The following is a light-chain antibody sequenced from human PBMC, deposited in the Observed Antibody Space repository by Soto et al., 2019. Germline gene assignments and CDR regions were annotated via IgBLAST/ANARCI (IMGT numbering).Light chain of an antibody. V-gene: IGKV3-20*01. CDR1: QSISSNY. CDR3: QQYGSWT. CDR2: GAS. J-gene: IGKJ1*01. Sequence: EIVLTQSPGTLSLSPGERATLSCRASQSISSNYLAWYQQKPGQAPRLLIYGASSRDTGIPDRFSGSGSGTDFTLTISRLGPEDSAIYYCQQYGSWTFGQGTKVEIK.